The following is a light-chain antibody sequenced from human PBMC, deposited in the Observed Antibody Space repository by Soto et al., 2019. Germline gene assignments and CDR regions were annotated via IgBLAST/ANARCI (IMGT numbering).Light chain of an antibody. V-gene: IGKV1-33*01. CDR1: QDISNY. Sequence: DVQMTQSPSSLSASVRDRVTITCQASQDISNYLNWYQQKPGKAPKLLIFDASTLEIGVPSRFSGSGSGTDFSFTISSLQPEDIATYYCQQSHNIPPTFGQGTRVEIK. CDR3: QQSHNIPPT. CDR2: DAS. J-gene: IGKJ1*01.